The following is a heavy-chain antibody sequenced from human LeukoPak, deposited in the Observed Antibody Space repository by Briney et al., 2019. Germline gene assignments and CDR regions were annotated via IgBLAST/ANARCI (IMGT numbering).Heavy chain of an antibody. D-gene: IGHD2-2*01. J-gene: IGHJ5*02. V-gene: IGHV3-30*18. Sequence: GGSLRLSCAASGFTFSSYGMHWVRQAPGKGLEWVAVISYDGSNKYYADSVKGRFTISRDNSKNTLYLQRNSLRAEDTAVYYCAKPWGYCSSTSCPLNWFDPWGQGTLVTVSS. CDR2: ISYDGSNK. CDR3: AKPWGYCSSTSCPLNWFDP. CDR1: GFTFSSYG.